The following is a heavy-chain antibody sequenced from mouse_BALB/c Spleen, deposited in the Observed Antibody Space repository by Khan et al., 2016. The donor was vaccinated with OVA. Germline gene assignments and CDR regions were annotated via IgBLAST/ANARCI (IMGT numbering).Heavy chain of an antibody. Sequence: EVQVVESGGGLVKPGGSLKLSCAVSGFTFSNYAMSWVRQTPEKRLEWVATISSGGSYTYYPDSVQGRITISRDKAKNTLYLQISSLWSEDTAIYNWASDLFTTVVATPFAYWGQGTLVTVSA. CDR1: GFTFSNYA. D-gene: IGHD1-1*01. V-gene: IGHV5-9-3*01. CDR3: ASDLFTTVVATPFAY. J-gene: IGHJ3*01. CDR2: ISSGGSYT.